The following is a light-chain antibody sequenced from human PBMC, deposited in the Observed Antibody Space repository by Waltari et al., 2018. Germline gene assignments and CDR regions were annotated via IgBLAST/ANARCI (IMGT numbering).Light chain of an antibody. V-gene: IGLV1-51*02. CDR3: GTWDTSLSPHVI. CDR1: DSNIGTNF. CDR2: EDE. Sequence: QSLLTQPPSVSAAPGQKVTISCAGSDSNIGTNFVSWYQQAPGSAPKLLIFEDEKRPSGIPARCAGSKSATSATLAITGLQPGDEADFYCGTWDTSLSPHVIFGGGTRLTVL. J-gene: IGLJ2*01.